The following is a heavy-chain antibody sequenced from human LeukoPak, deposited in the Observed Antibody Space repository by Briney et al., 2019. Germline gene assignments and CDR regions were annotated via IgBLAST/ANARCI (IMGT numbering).Heavy chain of an antibody. CDR1: GFTFSSYA. Sequence: GGSLRLSCAASGFTFSSYAMSWVRQAPGKGLAWVSAISGSGGSTYYADSVKGRFTISRDNSKNTLYLQMNSLRAEDTAVYYCAKAGTDYYGSGSYSMDVWGQGTTVTVSS. D-gene: IGHD3-10*01. V-gene: IGHV3-23*01. CDR3: AKAGTDYYGSGSYSMDV. J-gene: IGHJ6*02. CDR2: ISGSGGST.